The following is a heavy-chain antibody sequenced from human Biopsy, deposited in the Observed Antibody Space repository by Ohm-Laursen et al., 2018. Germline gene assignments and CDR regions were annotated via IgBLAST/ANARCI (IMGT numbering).Heavy chain of an antibody. CDR2: IRSSGYGGTA. CDR3: AREGLGTTADY. J-gene: IGHJ4*02. Sequence: SLRLSRTASGFSFENYVMKWFRQGPGKGLEWVGLIRSSGYGGTADYAASVKGRFTISRDDSKSFAYLQMTSLRTEDTAVYFCAREGLGTTADYWGQGILVTVSS. CDR1: GFSFENYV. D-gene: IGHD1/OR15-1a*01. V-gene: IGHV3-49*03.